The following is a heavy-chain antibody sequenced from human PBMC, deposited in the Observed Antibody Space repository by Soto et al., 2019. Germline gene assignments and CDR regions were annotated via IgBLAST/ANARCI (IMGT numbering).Heavy chain of an antibody. Sequence: PXASLLLSCAASGFTCSSYAMSWVRQAPGKGLEWVSAISGSGGSTYYADSVKGRFTISRDNSKNTLYLQMNSLRAEDTAVYYCAKDRAGIAVAGTDYWGQGTLVTGSS. J-gene: IGHJ4*02. V-gene: IGHV3-23*01. CDR2: ISGSGGST. CDR3: AKDRAGIAVAGTDY. D-gene: IGHD6-19*01. CDR1: GFTCSSYA.